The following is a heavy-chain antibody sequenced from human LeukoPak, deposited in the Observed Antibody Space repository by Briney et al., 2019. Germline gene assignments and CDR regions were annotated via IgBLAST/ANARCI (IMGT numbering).Heavy chain of an antibody. CDR2: MNPNSGNT. Sequence: GASVKVSCKASGYTFTSYDINWVRQATGQGLEWMGWMNPNSGNTGYAQKFQGRVTMTRNTSISTAYMELSSLRSEDTAVYYCAGDFWSGYYTDINWFDPWGQGTLVTVSS. CDR3: AGDFWSGYYTDINWFDP. J-gene: IGHJ5*02. D-gene: IGHD3-3*01. CDR1: GYTFTSYD. V-gene: IGHV1-8*01.